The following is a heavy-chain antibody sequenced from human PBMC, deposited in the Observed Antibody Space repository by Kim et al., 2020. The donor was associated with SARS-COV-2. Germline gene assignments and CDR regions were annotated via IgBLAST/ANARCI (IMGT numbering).Heavy chain of an antibody. CDR1: GGTFISYA. CDR3: SGADTTVNYFYY. Sequence: SVKVSCKASGGTFISYAISWVRQAPGQGREWMGGIIPIFGTANYAQKFQGRGTITANESTSTASMEVGRRRSSDAAADYCSGADTTVNYFYYWGQGTLV. D-gene: IGHD4-4*01. V-gene: IGHV1-69*13. J-gene: IGHJ4*02. CDR2: IIPIFGTA.